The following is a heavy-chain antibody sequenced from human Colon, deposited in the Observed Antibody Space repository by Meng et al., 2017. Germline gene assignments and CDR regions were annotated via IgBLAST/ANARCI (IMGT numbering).Heavy chain of an antibody. D-gene: IGHD4-11*01. CDR3: VRSYTNYFYYFDS. V-gene: IGHV1-2*06. CDR2: INPTSGGT. Sequence: ASVKVSCKASGYTFTNYYLHWIRQVPGQAPEWMGRINPTSGGTNYAQIFQGRVTMTRDTSISAAFLELSSLLPDDSAVYYCVRSYTNYFYYFDSWGQGSLVTVSS. J-gene: IGHJ4*02. CDR1: GYTFTNYY.